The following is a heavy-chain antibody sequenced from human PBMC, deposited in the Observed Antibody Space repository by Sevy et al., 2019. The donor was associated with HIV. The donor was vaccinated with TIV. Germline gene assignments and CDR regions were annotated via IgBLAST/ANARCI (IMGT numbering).Heavy chain of an antibody. V-gene: IGHV3-23*01. CDR1: GFSFDSYG. Sequence: GGSLRLSCAVSGFSFDSYGMTWVRQAPGKGLEWVSGISGSGSRTYYADSVKGRFIISRDNSKNTLDLQMNSLRSEDIGIYYCGKGGGGHYDPDEIGYYFYYYNMDVWGKGTTVTVSS. CDR3: GKGGGGHYDPDEIGYYFYYYNMDV. CDR2: ISGSGSRT. D-gene: IGHD3-22*01. J-gene: IGHJ6*03.